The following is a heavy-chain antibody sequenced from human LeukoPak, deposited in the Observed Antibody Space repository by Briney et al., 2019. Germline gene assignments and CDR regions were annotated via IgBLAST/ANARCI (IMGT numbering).Heavy chain of an antibody. D-gene: IGHD3-9*01. CDR3: ARSGKIYFDWLLDY. CDR2: IGRSGTTI. J-gene: IGHJ4*02. V-gene: IGHV3-11*04. CDR1: GFTFSDYY. Sequence: GGSLRLSCAASGFTFSDYYMSWIRQAPGKGLEWVSYIGRSGTTIHYADSAKGRFTSSWDNAKKSLYLQMNSLRAEDTAVYYCARSGKIYFDWLLDYWGQGTLVTVSS.